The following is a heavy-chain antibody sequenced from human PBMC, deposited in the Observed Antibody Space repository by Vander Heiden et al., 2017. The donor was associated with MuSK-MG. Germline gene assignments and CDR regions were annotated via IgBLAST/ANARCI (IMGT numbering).Heavy chain of an antibody. D-gene: IGHD3-10*01. V-gene: IGHV4-34*01. CDR1: GGSFSGYY. CDR2: ITHSGRS. Sequence: QVQLQQWRAGLLKPSETLSLTCAVYGGSFSGYYWRWIRQPPGQGLDRIGEITHSGRSNYNPSLKSRVTISVDTAKNQFSLKLSSVTAADTAVYYCARGGVGRYYYGSGSYDRGGDNYYMDVWGKGTTVTVSS. CDR3: ARGGVGRYYYGSGSYDRGGDNYYMDV. J-gene: IGHJ6*03.